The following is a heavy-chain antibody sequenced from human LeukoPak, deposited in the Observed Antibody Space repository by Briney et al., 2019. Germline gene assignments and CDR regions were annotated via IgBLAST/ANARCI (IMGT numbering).Heavy chain of an antibody. CDR2: INAYNGNT. V-gene: IGHV1-18*01. CDR3: ARGGYDSVGGKYRLYYFDY. Sequence: GASVKVSCKASGYTFTNYGISWVRQAPGQGLEWMGWINAYNGNTKSAQKLQGRVTMTRDSSTTTAYMELRSLRSDDTAMYYCARGGYDSVGGKYRLYYFDYWGQGTLVTVSS. D-gene: IGHD3-16*02. CDR1: GYTFTNYG. J-gene: IGHJ4*02.